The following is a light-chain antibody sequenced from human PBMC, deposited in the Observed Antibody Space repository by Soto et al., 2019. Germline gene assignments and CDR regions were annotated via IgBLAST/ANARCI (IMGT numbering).Light chain of an antibody. CDR2: DAS. Sequence: EIVLTQSPATLSLSPSERGNLXCRTSQSVSSYLAWYQQKPGQAPRLLIYDASNRATGIPDRFSGSGSGTDFTLTISRLEPEDFAVYYCQQRSNWPPRFTYGPGTKVDIK. V-gene: IGKV3-11*01. CDR1: QSVSSY. CDR3: QQRSNWPPRFT. J-gene: IGKJ3*01.